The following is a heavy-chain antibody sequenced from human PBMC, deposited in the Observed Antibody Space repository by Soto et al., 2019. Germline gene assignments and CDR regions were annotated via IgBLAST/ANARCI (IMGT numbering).Heavy chain of an antibody. J-gene: IGHJ4*02. V-gene: IGHV1-69*13. CDR3: ARVVRYSSGWYYFDY. Sequence: SVKISCKASGGTFSSYAISWVRQAPGQGLEWMGGIIPIFGTANYAQKFQGRVTITADESTSTAYMELSSLRSEDTAVYYCARVVRYSSGWYYFDYWGQGTLVTAPQ. CDR1: GGTFSSYA. D-gene: IGHD6-19*01. CDR2: IIPIFGTA.